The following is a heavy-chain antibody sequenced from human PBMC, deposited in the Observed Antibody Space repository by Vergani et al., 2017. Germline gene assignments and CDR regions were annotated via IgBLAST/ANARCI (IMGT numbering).Heavy chain of an antibody. CDR1: GGTFSSYA. Sequence: QVQLVQSGAEVKKPGSSVKVSCKASGGTFSSYAISWVRQAPGQGLEWMGGIIPIFGTANYAQKLQGRVTMTTDTSTSTAYMELRSLRSDDTAVYYCARDDIEVYYGRGSYFDYWGQGTLVTVSS. CDR3: ARDDIEVYYGRGSYFDY. D-gene: IGHD3-10*01. CDR2: IIPIFGTA. V-gene: IGHV1-69*06. J-gene: IGHJ4*02.